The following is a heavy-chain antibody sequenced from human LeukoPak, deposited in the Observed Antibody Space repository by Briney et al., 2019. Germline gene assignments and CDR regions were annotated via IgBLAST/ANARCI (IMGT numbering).Heavy chain of an antibody. Sequence: SVKVSCKASGGSFSNYAISWVRQAPGQGLEWMGGIIPIFGTANYAQKFQVRVTMTTDTSTTTAYMELRSLRSDDTAVYYCARDGAYHDSSGSYYGVGDDFWGQGTLVTVSS. J-gene: IGHJ4*02. CDR3: ARDGAYHDSSGSYYGVGDDF. CDR2: IIPIFGTA. CDR1: GGSFSNYA. V-gene: IGHV1-69*05. D-gene: IGHD3-22*01.